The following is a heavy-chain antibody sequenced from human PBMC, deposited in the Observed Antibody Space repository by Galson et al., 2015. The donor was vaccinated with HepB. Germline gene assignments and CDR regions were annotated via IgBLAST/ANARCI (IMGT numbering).Heavy chain of an antibody. CDR2: IRNKANSHTT. J-gene: IGHJ3*01. CDR3: ARVMEENDAFDL. V-gene: IGHV3-72*01. Sequence: SLRLSCAVSGFTFSDRYMDWVRQAPGKGLEWVGRIRNKANSHTTEYAASVKGRFTISRDDSKNSLYLQMNSLKIEDSAVYYCARVMEENDAFDLWGQGTMVTVSS. CDR1: GFTFSDRY. D-gene: IGHD2-8*01.